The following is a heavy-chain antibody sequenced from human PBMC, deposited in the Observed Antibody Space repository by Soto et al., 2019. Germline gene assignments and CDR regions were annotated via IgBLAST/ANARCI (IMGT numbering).Heavy chain of an antibody. D-gene: IGHD2-15*01. Sequence: EVQLLESGGGLVQPGGSLRLSCAASGFTFSSYAMSWVRQAPGKGLEWVSAISGSGGSTYYADSVKGRFTISRDNSKNTLNLRISSLRAEDTAVYYGAKADRVVVAATRKCYYYYMDVWGKWTTVTVSS. CDR2: ISGSGGST. V-gene: IGHV3-23*01. CDR3: AKADRVVVAATRKCYYYYMDV. J-gene: IGHJ6*03. CDR1: GFTFSSYA.